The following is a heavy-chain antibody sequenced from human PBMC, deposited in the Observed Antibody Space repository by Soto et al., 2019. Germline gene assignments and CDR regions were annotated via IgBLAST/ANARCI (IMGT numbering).Heavy chain of an antibody. CDR2: ISSSGSTI. CDR1: GFTFSSYE. J-gene: IGHJ4*02. CDR3: ARAESLVVDY. D-gene: IGHD2-21*01. Sequence: PGGSLRLSCAASGFTFSSYEMNWVRQAPGKGLEWVSYISSSGSTIYYADSVKGRFTISRDNAKNSLYLQMNSLRAEDTAVYYCARAESLVVDYWGQGTLVTVSS. V-gene: IGHV3-48*03.